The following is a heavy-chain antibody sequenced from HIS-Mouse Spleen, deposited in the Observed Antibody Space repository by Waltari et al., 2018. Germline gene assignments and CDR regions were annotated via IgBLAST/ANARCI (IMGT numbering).Heavy chain of an antibody. J-gene: IGHJ3*02. Sequence: EVQLVESGGGLVQPGGSLRLSCAASGFTFSSYWMSWVRQAPGKGLEWVDNIKQHGSEKHYVDPVKGRFTISRDNAKNSLYLQMNSLRAEDTAVYYCARVGGQQLITDAFDIWGQGTMVTVSS. CDR2: IKQHGSEK. CDR1: GFTFSSYW. V-gene: IGHV3-7*01. D-gene: IGHD6-13*01. CDR3: ARVGGQQLITDAFDI.